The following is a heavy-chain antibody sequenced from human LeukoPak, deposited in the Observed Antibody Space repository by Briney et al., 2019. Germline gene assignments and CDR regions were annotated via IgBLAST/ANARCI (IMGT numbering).Heavy chain of an antibody. Sequence: GGSLRLSCVASRFTFSHYYMSWVRQAPGKGLEWVANINEDGSEKYYVDSLKGRFTISRDNAKNSLYLQMNSLRAEDTAVYYCARGDYDILTGYYDFDYWGQGTLVTVSS. CDR3: ARGDYDILTGYYDFDY. CDR1: RFTFSHYY. J-gene: IGHJ4*02. CDR2: INEDGSEK. V-gene: IGHV3-7*04. D-gene: IGHD3-9*01.